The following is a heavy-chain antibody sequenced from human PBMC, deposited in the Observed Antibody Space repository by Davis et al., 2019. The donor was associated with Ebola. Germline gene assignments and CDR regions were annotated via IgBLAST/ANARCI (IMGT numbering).Heavy chain of an antibody. Sequence: GESLKISCAASGFTFSTYAMSWVRQAPGKGLECVSTITRSGGITYYASSVRGRFTISRDNSKNTLYLQMNTLRAEDTAVYYCAKDWVYGDFVDYWGQGTLVTVSS. V-gene: IGHV3-23*01. D-gene: IGHD4-17*01. J-gene: IGHJ4*02. CDR2: ITRSGGIT. CDR3: AKDWVYGDFVDY. CDR1: GFTFSTYA.